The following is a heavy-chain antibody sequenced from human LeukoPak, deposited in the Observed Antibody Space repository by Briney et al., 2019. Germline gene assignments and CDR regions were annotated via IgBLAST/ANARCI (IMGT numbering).Heavy chain of an antibody. Sequence: SETLSLTCTVSGGSISSSSYYWGWIRQPPGKGLEWIGSIYYSGSTYYNPSLKSRVTISVDTSKNQFSLKLSSVTAADTAVYYCARDVGRTYYDFWSGYYYWWFDPRGQGTLVTVSS. CDR3: ARDVGRTYYDFWSGYYYWWFDP. CDR1: GGSISSSSYY. CDR2: IYYSGST. V-gene: IGHV4-39*07. D-gene: IGHD3-3*01. J-gene: IGHJ5*02.